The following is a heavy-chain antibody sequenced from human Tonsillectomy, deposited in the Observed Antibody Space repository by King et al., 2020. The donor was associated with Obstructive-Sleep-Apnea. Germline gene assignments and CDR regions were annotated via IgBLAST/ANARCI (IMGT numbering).Heavy chain of an antibody. J-gene: IGHJ3*02. CDR3: AAGEVPVTTLDAFDI. Sequence: VQLQESGPGLVKPSETLSLTCTVSGYSINTGYFWGWIRQPPGKGLEWIGNVYHTGNTYCNPSLKSRVTISVDTSKNQFSLNVSSVTAADTAVYYCAAGEVPVTTLDAFDIWGQGTMVTVSS. V-gene: IGHV4-38-2*02. CDR2: VYHTGNT. D-gene: IGHD4-17*01. CDR1: GYSINTGYF.